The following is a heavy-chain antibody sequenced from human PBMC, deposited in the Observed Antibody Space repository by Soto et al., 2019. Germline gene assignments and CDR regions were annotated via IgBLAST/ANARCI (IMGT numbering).Heavy chain of an antibody. V-gene: IGHV3-48*02. J-gene: IGHJ6*02. CDR3: ARDGGWLVHYYYGMDV. D-gene: IGHD6-19*01. Sequence: GGSLRLSCAASGFTFSSYSMNWVRQAPGKGLEWVSYISSSSTIYYADSVKGRFTISRDNAKNSLYLQMNSLRDEDTAVYYCARDGGWLVHYYYGMDVWGQGTTVTVSS. CDR1: GFTFSSYS. CDR2: ISSSSTI.